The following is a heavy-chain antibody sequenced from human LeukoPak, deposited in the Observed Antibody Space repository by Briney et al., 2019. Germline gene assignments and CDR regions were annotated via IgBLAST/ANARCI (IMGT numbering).Heavy chain of an antibody. CDR2: MNPNSGNT. J-gene: IGHJ3*02. CDR1: GYTFTSYD. Sequence: ASVTVSCKASGYTFTSYDINWVRQATGQGLEWMGWMNPNSGNTGYAQKFQGRVTMTRNTSISTAYMELSSLRSEDTAVYYCARMGLKYQLLHPDDAFDIWGQGTMVTVSS. CDR3: ARMGLKYQLLHPDDAFDI. D-gene: IGHD2-2*02. V-gene: IGHV1-8*01.